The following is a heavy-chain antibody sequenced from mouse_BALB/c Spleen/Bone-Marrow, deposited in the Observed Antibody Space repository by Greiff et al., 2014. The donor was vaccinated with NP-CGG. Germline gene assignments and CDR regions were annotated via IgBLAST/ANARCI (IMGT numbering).Heavy chain of an antibody. D-gene: IGHD2-4*01. CDR3: ARSGLRRPAMDY. Sequence: VKLMESGPGLVAPSQSLSITCTVSGFSLTSYCVHWVRQPPGKGLEWLGVIWAGGSTNYNSALMSRLSISKDNSKSQVFLKMNSLQIDDTAMYYCARSGLRRPAMDYWGQGTSVTVSS. CDR2: IWAGGST. V-gene: IGHV2-9*02. J-gene: IGHJ4*01. CDR1: GFSLTSYC.